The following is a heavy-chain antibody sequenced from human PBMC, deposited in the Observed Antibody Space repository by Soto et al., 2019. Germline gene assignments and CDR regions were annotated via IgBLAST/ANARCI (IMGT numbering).Heavy chain of an antibody. CDR1: GFTFSSYS. CDR2: ISSSSSTI. J-gene: IGHJ6*03. Sequence: GGSLRLSCAASGFTFSSYSMNWVRQAPGKGLEWVSYISSSSSTIYYADSVKGRFTISRDNAKNSLYLQMNSLRAEDTAVYYCASTREGYSGYDLFPNYYYYMDVWGKGTTVTVSS. D-gene: IGHD5-12*01. CDR3: ASTREGYSGYDLFPNYYYYMDV. V-gene: IGHV3-48*01.